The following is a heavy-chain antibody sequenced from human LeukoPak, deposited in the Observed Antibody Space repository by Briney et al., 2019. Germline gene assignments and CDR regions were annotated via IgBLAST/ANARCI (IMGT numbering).Heavy chain of an antibody. V-gene: IGHV3-11*01. CDR2: ITSGGTTI. D-gene: IGHD2-15*01. J-gene: IGHJ4*02. Sequence: GGSLRLSCAASGFTFSDYYMSWVRQAPGKGLEWISHITSGGTTIYYADSVKGRFTISRDNAKKSLYLEMNSLRVEDTAVYYCARDGGSAVSYYFDYWGQGALVTVAP. CDR1: GFTFSDYY. CDR3: ARDGGSAVSYYFDY.